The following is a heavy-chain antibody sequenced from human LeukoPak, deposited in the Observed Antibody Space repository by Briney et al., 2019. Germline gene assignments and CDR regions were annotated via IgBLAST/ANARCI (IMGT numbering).Heavy chain of an antibody. CDR2: ISGSGGST. D-gene: IGHD3-22*01. CDR1: GFTFSSYA. V-gene: IGHV3-23*01. Sequence: GGSLRLSCAASGFTFSSYAMSWVRQAPGKGLEWVSAISGSGGSTYYADSVKGRFTISRDNSKNTLYLQMNSLRAEDTAVYYCARVRRDYDSSGYYYDWFDPWGQGTRVTVSS. J-gene: IGHJ5*02. CDR3: ARVRRDYDSSGYYYDWFDP.